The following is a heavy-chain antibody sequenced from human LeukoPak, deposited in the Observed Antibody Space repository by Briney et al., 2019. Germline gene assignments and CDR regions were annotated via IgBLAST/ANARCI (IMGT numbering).Heavy chain of an antibody. Sequence: PSETLSLTCTVSGGSISSSSYYWGWIRQPPGKGLEWIGSIYYSGSTYYNPSPKSRVTISVDTSKNQFSLKLSSVAAADTAVYYCARHLRGGIFGFDYWGQGTLVTVSS. J-gene: IGHJ4*02. CDR1: GGSISSSSYY. CDR2: IYYSGST. D-gene: IGHD3-3*01. CDR3: ARHLRGGIFGFDY. V-gene: IGHV4-39*01.